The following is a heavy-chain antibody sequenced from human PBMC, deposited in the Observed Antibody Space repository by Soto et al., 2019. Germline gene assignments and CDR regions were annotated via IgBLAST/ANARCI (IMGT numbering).Heavy chain of an antibody. D-gene: IGHD3-10*01. Sequence: SETLSLTCTVSGGSISSGDYYWCWIRQPPGKGLEWIGYIYYSGSTYYNPALKSRVTISVDTSKNQFSLKLSSVTAADTAVYYCASEAAWFGEYAFDPWGQGTLVTVSS. J-gene: IGHJ5*02. V-gene: IGHV4-30-4*01. CDR2: IYYSGST. CDR3: ASEAAWFGEYAFDP. CDR1: GGSISSGDYY.